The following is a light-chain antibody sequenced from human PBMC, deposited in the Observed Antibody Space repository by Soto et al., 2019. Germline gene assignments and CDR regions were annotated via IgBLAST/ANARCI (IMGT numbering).Light chain of an antibody. CDR3: MQSTQLPPT. CDR1: QSLLHNGGETF. J-gene: IGKJ5*01. Sequence: DVVLTQTPLSLSVTPGQPAAISCKSSQSLLHNGGETFLFWYLQKPGQSPQLLIYEVSTRVSGVPDRFSGSGSGTDFTLEISRVETDDVGIYYCMQSTQLPPTFGQGARLEI. CDR2: EVS. V-gene: IGKV2D-29*02.